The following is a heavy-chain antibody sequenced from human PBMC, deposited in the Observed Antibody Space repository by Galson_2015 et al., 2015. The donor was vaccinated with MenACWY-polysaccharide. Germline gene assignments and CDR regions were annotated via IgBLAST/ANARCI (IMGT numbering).Heavy chain of an antibody. Sequence: SLRLSCAASGFTFSSYGMHWVRQAPGKGLEWVAVISYDGSNKYYADSVKGRFTISRDNSKNTLYLQMNSLRAEDTAVYYCAKDENSSGWEFVSMDVWGQGTTVTVSS. CDR2: ISYDGSNK. D-gene: IGHD6-19*01. V-gene: IGHV3-30*18. J-gene: IGHJ6*02. CDR1: GFTFSSYG. CDR3: AKDENSSGWEFVSMDV.